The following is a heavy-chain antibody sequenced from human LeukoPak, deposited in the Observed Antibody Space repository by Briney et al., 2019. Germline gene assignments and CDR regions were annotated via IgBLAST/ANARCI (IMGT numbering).Heavy chain of an antibody. CDR1: GASVSSSNW. CDR3: APETYGDYLPFDY. Sequence: SETLSLTCAVSGASVSSSNWWMWVRQPPKKGLEWIGEIHHSGSTNYNPSLKSRVTISVDTSKDQFSLKLSSVTAADTAVYYCAPETYGDYLPFDYWGRGTPVTVSS. CDR2: IHHSGST. V-gene: IGHV4-4*02. J-gene: IGHJ4*02. D-gene: IGHD4-17*01.